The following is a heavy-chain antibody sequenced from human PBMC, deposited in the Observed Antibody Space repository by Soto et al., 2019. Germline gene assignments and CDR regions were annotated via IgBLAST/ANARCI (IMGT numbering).Heavy chain of an antibody. CDR2: IYYSGST. V-gene: IGHV4-31*03. CDR3: AREAMTTVNYYYYGMDV. Sequence: PSETLSLTCTVSGGSISSGGYYWSWIRQHPGKGLEWIGYIYYSGSTYYNPSLKSRVTISVDTSKNQFSLKLSSVTAADTAVYHCAREAMTTVNYYYYGMDVWGQGTTVTVSS. CDR1: GGSISSGGYY. J-gene: IGHJ6*02. D-gene: IGHD4-17*01.